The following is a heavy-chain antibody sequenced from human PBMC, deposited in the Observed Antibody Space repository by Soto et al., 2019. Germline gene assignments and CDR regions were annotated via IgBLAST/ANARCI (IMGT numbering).Heavy chain of an antibody. Sequence: SGRVWCKAAGCTCTSYAMHWVRQAPGQGLEWMGGIIPIFGTANYAQKFQGRVTITADESTSTAYMELSSLRSEDTAVYYCAGPPELTRIYYYYGMDVWGQGTTVTVSS. CDR3: AGPPELTRIYYYYGMDV. J-gene: IGHJ6*02. CDR1: GCTCTSYA. D-gene: IGHD1-7*01. CDR2: IIPIFGTA. V-gene: IGHV1-69*01.